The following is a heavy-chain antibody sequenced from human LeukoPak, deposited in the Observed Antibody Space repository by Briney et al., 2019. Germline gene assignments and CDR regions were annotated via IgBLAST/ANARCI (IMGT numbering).Heavy chain of an antibody. V-gene: IGHV3-23*01. Sequence: GGSLRLSCAASGFTFSSYAMSWVRQAPGKGLEWVSAISGSGGRIYYADSVKGRFTISRDNSKNTLYLQMNRLRAEDTAVYYCAKGPSSGWYFIDYWGQGSLVTVSS. D-gene: IGHD6-19*01. CDR2: ISGSGGRI. J-gene: IGHJ4*02. CDR1: GFTFSSYA. CDR3: AKGPSSGWYFIDY.